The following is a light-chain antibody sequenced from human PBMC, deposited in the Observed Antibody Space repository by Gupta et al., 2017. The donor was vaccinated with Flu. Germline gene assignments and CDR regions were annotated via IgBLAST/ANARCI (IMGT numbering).Light chain of an antibody. CDR3: QSADSSGTYHVV. CDR2: KDS. J-gene: IGLJ2*01. CDR1: ALPKQY. V-gene: IGLV3-25*02. Sequence: SSELPHPPSVSVSPGQTARITCSGDALPKQYAYWYQQKPGQAPVLVIYKDSERPSGSPERFSGSSSGTTVTLTSSGVQAEDEADYYCQSADSSGTYHVVFGGGTKLTVL.